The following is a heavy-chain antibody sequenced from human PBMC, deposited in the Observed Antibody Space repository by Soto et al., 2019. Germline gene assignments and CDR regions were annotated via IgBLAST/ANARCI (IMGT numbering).Heavy chain of an antibody. Sequence: GGSLRLSCAASGFTFSSYAMHWVRQAPGKGLEWVAVISYDGSNKYYADSVKGRFTISRDNSKNTLYLQMNSLRAEDTVVYYCARETWYCSGGSCSKMDVWGQGTTVTVSS. V-gene: IGHV3-30-3*01. J-gene: IGHJ6*02. CDR2: ISYDGSNK. D-gene: IGHD2-15*01. CDR3: ARETWYCSGGSCSKMDV. CDR1: GFTFSSYA.